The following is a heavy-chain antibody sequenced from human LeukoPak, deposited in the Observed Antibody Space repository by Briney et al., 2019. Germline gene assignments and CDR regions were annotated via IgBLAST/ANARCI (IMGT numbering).Heavy chain of an antibody. CDR1: GDSINGYY. D-gene: IGHD3-22*01. CDR2: IYYNGNT. J-gene: IGHJ4*02. Sequence: SETLSLTCTVSGDSINGYYWSWIRQPPGKGLEWIGNIYYNGNTNYNPSLKSRVTISVDTSKNQFSLKVTSMTATDTAVYYCARLGGYYDYWGQGILVTASS. V-gene: IGHV4-59*08. CDR3: ARLGGYYDY.